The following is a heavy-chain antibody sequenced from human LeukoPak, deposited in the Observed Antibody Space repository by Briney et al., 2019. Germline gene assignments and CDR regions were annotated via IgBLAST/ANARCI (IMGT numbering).Heavy chain of an antibody. CDR2: INHSGST. D-gene: IGHD3-22*01. V-gene: IGHV4-34*01. CDR3: ASFGDYDSSGYAPAVDY. CDR1: GGSLSGYY. Sequence: PSETLSLTCAVYGGSLSGYYWSWIRQPPGKGLEWIGEINHSGSTNYNPSLKSRVTISVDTSKNQFSLKLSSVTAADTAVYYCASFGDYDSSGYAPAVDYWGQGTLVTVSS. J-gene: IGHJ4*02.